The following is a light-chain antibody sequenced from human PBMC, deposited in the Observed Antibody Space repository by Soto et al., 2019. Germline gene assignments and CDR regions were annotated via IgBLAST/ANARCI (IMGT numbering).Light chain of an antibody. CDR2: HDD. J-gene: IGLJ7*01. CDR3: ATWEDSLNAAV. Sequence: QSVLTQPPSVSGAPRQRVTMSCSGSTPNIGNNAVSWYQQVPGKAPKLLINHDDLLPSGVSDRFSGSKSGTSASLAISGLRSDDESDYYCATWEDSLNAAVFGGGTQLTVL. CDR1: TPNIGNNA. V-gene: IGLV1-36*01.